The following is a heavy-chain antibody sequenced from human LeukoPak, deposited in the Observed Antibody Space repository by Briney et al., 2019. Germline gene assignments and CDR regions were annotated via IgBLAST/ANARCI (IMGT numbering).Heavy chain of an antibody. Sequence: GESLRLSCVASGFTFRSYSMHWVRQAPGQGLEWLSGISNTGRDTNYADSLKGRFTISRDNSKNTVFLQMNSLRAEDTAEYFCAHQVPPNDEYFDHWGQGTLVTVSS. J-gene: IGHJ1*01. CDR3: AHQVPPNDEYFDH. CDR1: GFTFRSYS. CDR2: ISNTGRDT. V-gene: IGHV3-23*01.